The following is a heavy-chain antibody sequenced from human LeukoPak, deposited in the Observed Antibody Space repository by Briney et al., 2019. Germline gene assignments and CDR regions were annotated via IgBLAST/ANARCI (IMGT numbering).Heavy chain of an antibody. D-gene: IGHD3-9*01. CDR1: GFTFSSYW. CDR3: ARGRLYYDISTGYGTFDY. V-gene: IGHV3-7*03. Sequence: GGSLRLSCAASGFTFSSYWMSWVRQAPGKGLEWVANIKQDGSERYYVDSVKGRFTISRDNAKNSLYLQMNSLRAEDTAVYYCARGRLYYDISTGYGTFDYWGQGTLVTVSS. J-gene: IGHJ4*02. CDR2: IKQDGSER.